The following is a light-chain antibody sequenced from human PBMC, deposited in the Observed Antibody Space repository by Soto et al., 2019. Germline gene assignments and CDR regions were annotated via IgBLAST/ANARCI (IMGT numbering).Light chain of an antibody. CDR1: QSLSSY. V-gene: IGKV3-20*01. J-gene: IGKJ1*01. Sequence: EIVLTQSPATLSLSPGERATLSCRASQSLSSYLAWYQQKPGQAPRLLIYVASSRATGIPDRFSGSGSGTDFTLTISRLAHEDFAVYYCQQYGSSGTFGQGTKVDIK. CDR3: QQYGSSGT. CDR2: VAS.